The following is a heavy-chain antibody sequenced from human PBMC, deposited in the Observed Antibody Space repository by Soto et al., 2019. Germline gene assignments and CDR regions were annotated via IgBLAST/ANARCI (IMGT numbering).Heavy chain of an antibody. D-gene: IGHD3-3*01. CDR3: ARTFYEIYYMDV. Sequence: QVQLQEAGPGLVKPSQTLSLTCTVSGGSISSGGYYWSWIRQHPGKGLAWIGYIYYSGNTYYNPSLKSRVAISLDTSKNQFSLRLSSVTAADTAVYYCARTFYEIYYMDVWGKGTTVTVSS. CDR2: IYYSGNT. V-gene: IGHV4-31*03. J-gene: IGHJ6*03. CDR1: GGSISSGGYY.